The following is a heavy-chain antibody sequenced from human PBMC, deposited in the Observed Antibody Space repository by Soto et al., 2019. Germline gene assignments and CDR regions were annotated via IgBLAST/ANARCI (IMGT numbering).Heavy chain of an antibody. CDR3: ARIHSSSSSDMDF. CDR1: GDSVSSNSPA. D-gene: IGHD6-6*01. Sequence: PSQTLSLTCAISGDSVSSNSPAWNWIRQSPSRGLEWLGRTYDRSKWYNNYAVSVKSRITINPDTSKNQFSLQLNSVTPEDTAVYYCARIHSSSSSDMDFWGQGTTVTVSS. V-gene: IGHV6-1*01. J-gene: IGHJ6*02. CDR2: TYDRSKWYN.